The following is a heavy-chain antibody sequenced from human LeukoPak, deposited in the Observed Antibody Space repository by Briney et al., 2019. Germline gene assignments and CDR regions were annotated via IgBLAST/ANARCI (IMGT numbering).Heavy chain of an antibody. Sequence: GGSLRLSCAASGFTFSSYGMHWVRQAPGKGLEWVSVIYSGGSTYYADSVKGRFTISRDNSKNTLNLQMNSLRAEDTAVYYCATSITMIVVWGQGTLVTVSS. D-gene: IGHD3-22*01. CDR1: GFTFSSYG. V-gene: IGHV3-NL1*01. CDR3: ATSITMIVV. CDR2: IYSGGST. J-gene: IGHJ4*02.